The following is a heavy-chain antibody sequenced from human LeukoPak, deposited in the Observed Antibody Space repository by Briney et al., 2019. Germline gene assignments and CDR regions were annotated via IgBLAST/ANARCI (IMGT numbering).Heavy chain of an antibody. CDR1: GYTFTGYY. Sequence: GASVKVSCKASGYTFTGYYMHWVRQAPGQGLEWMGWINPNSGGTNYAQKFQGRVTMTRDTSTSTAYMELSRLRSDDTAAYYCAREVGYDSSGYYDYYYYMDVWGEGTTVTVSS. CDR3: AREVGYDSSGYYDYYYYMDV. D-gene: IGHD3-22*01. J-gene: IGHJ6*03. V-gene: IGHV1-2*02. CDR2: INPNSGGT.